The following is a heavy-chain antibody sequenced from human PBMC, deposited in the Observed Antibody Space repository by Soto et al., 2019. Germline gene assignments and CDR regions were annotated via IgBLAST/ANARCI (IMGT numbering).Heavy chain of an antibody. D-gene: IGHD3-10*01. J-gene: IGHJ5*02. Sequence: SDALCWRRIRQYPGKGLEWIGYISDGGSTNYNPSLKSRVTISVDTSKKQVSLKLSSVSAPDTAVYFCGRGPYATVRGVFTASGEGPLVTVSS. V-gene: IGHV4-61*08. CDR2: ISDGGST. CDR1: SDALC. CDR3: GRGPYATVRGVFTA.